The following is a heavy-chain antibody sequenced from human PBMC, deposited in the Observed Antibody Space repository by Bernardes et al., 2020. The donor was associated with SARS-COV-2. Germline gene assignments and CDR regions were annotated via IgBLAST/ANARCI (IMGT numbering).Heavy chain of an antibody. CDR2: IYPKSGDT. CDR3: ASVTWSQHDGFDI. CDR1: GYTFTDYY. Sequence: ASVKVSCKASGYTFTDYYIHWVRQAPGQGLEWMGWIYPKSGDTNYAKKFQGRVTISRDTSISTAYMEVSRLESDDTAIYYCASVTWSQHDGFDIWGQGTMVIVSS. V-gene: IGHV1-2*02. J-gene: IGHJ3*02. D-gene: IGHD1-26*01.